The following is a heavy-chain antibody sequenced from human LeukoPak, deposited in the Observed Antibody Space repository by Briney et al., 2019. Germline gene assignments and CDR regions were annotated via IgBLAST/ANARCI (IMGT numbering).Heavy chain of an antibody. CDR1: GGSFSGYY. J-gene: IGHJ5*02. CDR3: ARGRGYCSSTSCKMARWFDP. Sequence: SETLSPTCAVYGGSFSGYYWSWIRQPPGKGLEWIGEINHSGSTNYNPSLKSRVTISVDTSKNQFSLKLSSVTAADTAVYYCARGRGYCSSTSCKMARWFDPWGQGTLVTVSS. D-gene: IGHD2-2*01. CDR2: INHSGST. V-gene: IGHV4-34*01.